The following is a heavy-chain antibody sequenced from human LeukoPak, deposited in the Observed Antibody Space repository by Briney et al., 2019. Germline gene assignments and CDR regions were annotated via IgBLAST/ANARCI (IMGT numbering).Heavy chain of an antibody. Sequence: GGSLRLSCAASGFTFSSYWMHWVRQAPGKGQVWVSRINSDGSSTSYADSVKGRFTISRDNAKNTLYLQMNSLRAEDTAVYYCARGVAYCSSTSCYWWFDPWGQGTLVTVSS. CDR2: INSDGSST. CDR3: ARGVAYCSSTSCYWWFDP. V-gene: IGHV3-74*01. CDR1: GFTFSSYW. J-gene: IGHJ5*02. D-gene: IGHD2-2*01.